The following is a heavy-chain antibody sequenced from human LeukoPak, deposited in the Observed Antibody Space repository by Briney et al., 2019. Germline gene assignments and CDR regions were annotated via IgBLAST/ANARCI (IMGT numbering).Heavy chain of an antibody. Sequence: GGSLRLSCAASGFTFSSYAMSWVRQAPGKGLEWASTVSFSGGNTYFADSVKGRFTISRDNSNNTLYLQMNSLRAEDTAVYYCAKSLVVIRGGYLFDYWGQGTLVTVSS. V-gene: IGHV3-23*01. CDR3: AKSLVVIRGGYLFDY. J-gene: IGHJ4*02. CDR2: VSFSGGNT. D-gene: IGHD3-22*01. CDR1: GFTFSSYA.